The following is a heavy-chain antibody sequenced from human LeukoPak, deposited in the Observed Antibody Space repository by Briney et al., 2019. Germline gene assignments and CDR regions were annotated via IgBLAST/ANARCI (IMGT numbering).Heavy chain of an antibody. CDR3: TAVHYDPKY. J-gene: IGHJ4*02. CDR2: IRYDGINK. Sequence: GGSLRLSCAASGFTFSSYGMHWVRQAPGKGLEWVTFIRYDGINKYYADSVKGRFTISRDNSKNTLYLQMNSLKTEDTALYYCTAVHYDPKYWGQGTLVTVSS. V-gene: IGHV3-30*02. D-gene: IGHD3-22*01. CDR1: GFTFSSYG.